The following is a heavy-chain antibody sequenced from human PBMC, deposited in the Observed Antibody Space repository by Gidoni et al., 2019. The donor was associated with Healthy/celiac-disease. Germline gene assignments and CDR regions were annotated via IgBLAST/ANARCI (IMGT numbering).Heavy chain of an antibody. D-gene: IGHD6-13*01. CDR2: SSSSSYI. V-gene: IGHV3-21*01. CDR3: ARDLMGAGIAAAAWFDP. J-gene: IGHJ5*02. Sequence: SSSSSYIYYADSVKGRFTISRDNAKNSLYLQMNSLRAEDTAVYYCARDLMGAGIAAAAWFDPWGQGTLVTVSS.